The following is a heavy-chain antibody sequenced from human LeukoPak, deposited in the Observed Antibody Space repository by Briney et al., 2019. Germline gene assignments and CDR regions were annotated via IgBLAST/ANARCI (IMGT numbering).Heavy chain of an antibody. D-gene: IGHD1-26*01. CDR2: ISSSSSYI. Sequence: PGGSLRLSCAASGFTFSSYSMNWVRQAPGKGLEWGSSISSSSSYIYYADSVKGRFTISRDNAKNSLYLQMNSLRAEDTAVYYCARGWELTNYYYMAVWGKGTTVTVSS. J-gene: IGHJ6*03. CDR3: ARGWELTNYYYMAV. CDR1: GFTFSSYS. V-gene: IGHV3-21*01.